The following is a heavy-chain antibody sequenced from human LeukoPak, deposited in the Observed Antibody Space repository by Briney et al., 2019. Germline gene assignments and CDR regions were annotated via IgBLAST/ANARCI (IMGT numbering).Heavy chain of an antibody. J-gene: IGHJ4*02. D-gene: IGHD5/OR15-5a*01. V-gene: IGHV3-15*01. CDR2: IKSKNDGGTS. CDR3: TTDSVAISHTFDY. Sequence: GGSLRLSCAASGFTFSNAWMSWVRLTPGKGLEWVGRIKSKNDGGTSDYAAPVQGRFTISRDDSTNTLFLQMNSLKTEDTAVYYCTTDSVAISHTFDYWGQGSLDTVSS. CDR1: GFTFSNAW.